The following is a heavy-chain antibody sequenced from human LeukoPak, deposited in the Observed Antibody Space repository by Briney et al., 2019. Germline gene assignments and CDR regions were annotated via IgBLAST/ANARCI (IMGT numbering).Heavy chain of an antibody. D-gene: IGHD5-12*01. J-gene: IGHJ4*02. V-gene: IGHV3-74*01. CDR3: ARTAYSDYSLGF. Sequence: GGSLRLSCSASGFTFSNYWMHWVRQAPGKGLVWVSRISSDGSSTSYADSVKGRFTISRDNAKNTLYLQMNSLRAEDTAVYYCARTAYSDYSLGFWGQGTLVTVSS. CDR1: GFTFSNYW. CDR2: ISSDGSST.